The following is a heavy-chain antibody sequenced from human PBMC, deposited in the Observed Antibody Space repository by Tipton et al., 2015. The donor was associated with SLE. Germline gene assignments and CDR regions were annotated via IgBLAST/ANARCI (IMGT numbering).Heavy chain of an antibody. CDR1: GGSISSKTYY. Sequence: TLSLTCTVSGGSISSKTYYWGWIRQPPGKGLEWIGSFYYGKSTFYNPSLKSRVSISVDTSTNRLFLNLISVTAADTALYYCARLISAYDCNFDYWGQGTLVTVSS. J-gene: IGHJ4*02. D-gene: IGHD5-12*01. CDR3: ARLISAYDCNFDY. CDR2: FYYGKST. V-gene: IGHV4-39*07.